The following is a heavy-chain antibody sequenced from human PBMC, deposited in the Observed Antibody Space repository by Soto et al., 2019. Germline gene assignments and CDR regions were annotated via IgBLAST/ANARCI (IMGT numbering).Heavy chain of an antibody. D-gene: IGHD5-12*01. CDR1: GFTFSSFA. CDR2: IGSSGDST. CDR3: TKRRYRGWVSY. J-gene: IGHJ4*02. Sequence: GSLRLSCAASGFTFSSFAMSWVRQAPGKGLEWVSAIGSSGDSTYYADSVKGRFTISRDNSKNTLYLQMNSLKTEDTAVYYCTKRRYRGWVSYWGQGTLVTVSS. V-gene: IGHV3-23*01.